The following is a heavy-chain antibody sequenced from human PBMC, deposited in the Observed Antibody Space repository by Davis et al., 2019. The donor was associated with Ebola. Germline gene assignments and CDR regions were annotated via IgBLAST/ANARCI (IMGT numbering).Heavy chain of an antibody. CDR2: INPSGGRT. V-gene: IGHV1-46*01. Sequence: AASVKVSCKASGYTFTTYYMHWVRQAPGQGLEWMGIINPSGGRTSYVQKFQGRVTMTRDTSTSTVYMELTSLRSEDTAVYYCARMCSGGSCYNDAFDMWGQGTMVTVSS. CDR1: GYTFTTYY. J-gene: IGHJ3*02. CDR3: ARMCSGGSCYNDAFDM. D-gene: IGHD2-15*01.